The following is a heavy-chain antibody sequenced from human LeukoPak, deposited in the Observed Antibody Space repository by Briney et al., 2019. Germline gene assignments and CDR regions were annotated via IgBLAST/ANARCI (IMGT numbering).Heavy chain of an antibody. CDR2: VSGSGDRM. Sequence: PGGSLRLSCAASGFTSSSYALNWVRQAPGKGLEWVATVSGSGDRMYHADSVKGRFTISRDNSKNTIYLQMNSLRAEDTAVYYCARDLRSLGYWGQGTLVTVSS. CDR1: GFTSSSYA. J-gene: IGHJ4*02. V-gene: IGHV3-23*01. CDR3: ARDLRSLGY. D-gene: IGHD3-10*01.